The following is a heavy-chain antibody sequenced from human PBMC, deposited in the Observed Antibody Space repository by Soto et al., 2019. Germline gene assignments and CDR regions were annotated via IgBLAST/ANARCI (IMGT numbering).Heavy chain of an antibody. Sequence: GGSLRLSCAVSGLTFDDNAMHWVRQAPEKGLEWVSGINWKSDIGYADSVKGRFTISRDNAENSLYLQMNSLRAEDTALYYCAISQDRGGRTTFIYWGQGTQVTVSS. CDR2: INWKSDI. CDR1: GLTFDDNA. V-gene: IGHV3-9*01. CDR3: AISQDRGGRTTFIY. D-gene: IGHD3-16*01. J-gene: IGHJ4*02.